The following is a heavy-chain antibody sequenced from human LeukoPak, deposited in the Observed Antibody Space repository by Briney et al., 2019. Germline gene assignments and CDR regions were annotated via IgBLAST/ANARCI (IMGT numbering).Heavy chain of an antibody. CDR1: GGSISYYY. CDR2: VYYSGST. Sequence: SETLSLTCTVSGGSISYYYWSWIRQPPGKGLQWIGYVYYSGSTNYNPSLKSRVTISVDTSKNQFSLKLNSVTPADTAVYYCARDGGRGFNYGQYYFDHWGQGTLVTVSS. D-gene: IGHD5-18*01. CDR3: ARDGGRGFNYGQYYFDH. J-gene: IGHJ4*02. V-gene: IGHV4-59*01.